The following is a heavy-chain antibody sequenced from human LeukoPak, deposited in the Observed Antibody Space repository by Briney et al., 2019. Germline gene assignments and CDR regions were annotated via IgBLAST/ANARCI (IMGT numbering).Heavy chain of an antibody. CDR3: ARVTGAGYFDY. J-gene: IGHJ4*02. D-gene: IGHD6-19*01. CDR2: ISYDGSNK. Sequence: QPGGSLRLSCAASGFTFSSYGMHWVRQAPGKGLEWVAVISYDGSNKYYADSVKGRLTISRDNSKNTLYLQMNSLRAEDTAVYYCARVTGAGYFDYWGQGTLVTVSS. CDR1: GFTFSSYG. V-gene: IGHV3-30*03.